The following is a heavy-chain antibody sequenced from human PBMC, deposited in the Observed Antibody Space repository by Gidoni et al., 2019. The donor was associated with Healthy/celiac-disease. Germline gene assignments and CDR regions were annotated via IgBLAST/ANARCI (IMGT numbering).Heavy chain of an antibody. CDR3: ARDPAELDYYESSGYRDWYFDL. Sequence: QVQLVQSGAEVKKPGSSVKVSCKASGGTFSSYAISWVRQAPGQGLEWMGGIIPIFGTANYAQKFQGRVTITADESTSTAYMELSSLRSEDTAVYYCARDPAELDYYESSGYRDWYFDLWGRGTLVTVSS. J-gene: IGHJ2*01. CDR1: GGTFSSYA. CDR2: IIPIFGTA. D-gene: IGHD3-22*01. V-gene: IGHV1-69*01.